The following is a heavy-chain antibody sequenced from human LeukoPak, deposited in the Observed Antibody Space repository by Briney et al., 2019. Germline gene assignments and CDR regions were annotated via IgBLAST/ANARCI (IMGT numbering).Heavy chain of an antibody. D-gene: IGHD2-2*01. V-gene: IGHV1-2*02. CDR3: ARDREYCSSTSCYSAGIDY. Sequence: ASVKVSCKASGYTFTGYYMHWVRQAPGQGIEWMGWINTNSGGTNYAQKFEGRVTMTMDTSSSTAYMELSRLVSDDTAVYYCARDREYCSSTSCYSAGIDYWGQGTLVTVSS. CDR1: GYTFTGYY. J-gene: IGHJ4*02. CDR2: INTNSGGT.